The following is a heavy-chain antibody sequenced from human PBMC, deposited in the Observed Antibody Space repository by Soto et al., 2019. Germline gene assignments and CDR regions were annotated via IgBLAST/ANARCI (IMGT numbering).Heavy chain of an antibody. CDR1: GFTFSSYD. CDR2: ISGTGGTT. Sequence: EVQLLESGGGLVQPGGSLRLSCAASGFTFSSYDMSWVRQAPGKGLEWVSDISGTGGTTYYADSVKGRFTISRDNSKHTLSLQMNSLRADDTALYYCAKGDYYYGMDVWGQGTTVTVSS. CDR3: AKGDYYYGMDV. V-gene: IGHV3-23*01. J-gene: IGHJ6*02.